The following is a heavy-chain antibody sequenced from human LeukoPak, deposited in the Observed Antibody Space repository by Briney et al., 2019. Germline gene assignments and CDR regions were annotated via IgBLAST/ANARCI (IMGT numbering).Heavy chain of an antibody. J-gene: IGHJ4*02. CDR1: GGSISSGDYY. CDR3: AGVANYRSGERLDY. D-gene: IGHD4/OR15-4a*01. Sequence: SETLSLTCTVSGGSISSGDYYWSWIRQPPGKGLEWLGYIYYSGSTYYNPSLKSRVTISVDTSKNQFSLKLRSVTAADTAVYYCAGVANYRSGERLDYWGQGTLVTVSS. CDR2: IYYSGST. V-gene: IGHV4-30-4*08.